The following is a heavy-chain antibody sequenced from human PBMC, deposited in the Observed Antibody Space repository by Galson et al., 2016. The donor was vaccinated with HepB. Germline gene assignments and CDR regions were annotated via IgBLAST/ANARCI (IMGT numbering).Heavy chain of an antibody. CDR1: GFTFGDSY. CDR3: ARGHYEV. CDR2: ITGSGTVL. D-gene: IGHD3-3*01. V-gene: IGHV3-11*01. J-gene: IGHJ4*02. Sequence: SLRLSCAASGFTFGDSYMSWIRQAPGKGLEWISCITGSGTVLFYADSVKGRFTISRDNARNSLYLHLNSLRAEDTAVYYGARGHYEVWGQGTLVTVSS.